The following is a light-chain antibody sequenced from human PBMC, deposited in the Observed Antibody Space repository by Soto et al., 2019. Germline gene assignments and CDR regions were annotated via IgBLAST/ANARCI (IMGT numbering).Light chain of an antibody. CDR3: QQYDVDSGT. Sequence: DIQLTQSPSTLSASVGDRVTITCWASQSISSWLAWYQQKPGKAPKLLIYDASSLESGVPSRFSGSGSGTEFTLTISSLQPDDFATYYCQQYDVDSGTFGQGTKV. J-gene: IGKJ1*01. CDR2: DAS. V-gene: IGKV1-5*01. CDR1: QSISSW.